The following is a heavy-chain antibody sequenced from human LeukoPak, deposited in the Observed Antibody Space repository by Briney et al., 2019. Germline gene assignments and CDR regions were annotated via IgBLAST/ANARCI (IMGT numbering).Heavy chain of an antibody. Sequence: ASVKVSCKASGGTFSSYAITWVRQAPGQGLEWMGWINPSSGGTKYAQKFQGRVTMTRDTSISTAYLELSGLRSDDTAVYYCARGRYCVTTSCYYNWFDPWGQGTLVTVSS. CDR2: INPSSGGT. V-gene: IGHV1-2*02. CDR3: ARGRYCVTTSCYYNWFDP. J-gene: IGHJ5*02. CDR1: GGTFSSYA. D-gene: IGHD2-2*01.